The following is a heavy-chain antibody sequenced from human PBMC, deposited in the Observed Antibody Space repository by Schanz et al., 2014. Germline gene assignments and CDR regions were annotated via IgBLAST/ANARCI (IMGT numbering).Heavy chain of an antibody. CDR2: IIPIHGIV. J-gene: IGHJ5*02. CDR3: ARGRGCTGGSCYSWFDL. V-gene: IGHV1-69*09. D-gene: IGHD2-15*01. CDR1: GYTFVSYS. Sequence: QVQLVQSGAEVKKPGASVKVSCKASGYTFVSYSMHWVRQAPGQGLEWMGRIIPIHGIVNYAQRFQDRVRITADKSTSTAYMELSSLRSDDTAVYYCARGRGCTGGSCYSWFDLWGQGTLVTVAS.